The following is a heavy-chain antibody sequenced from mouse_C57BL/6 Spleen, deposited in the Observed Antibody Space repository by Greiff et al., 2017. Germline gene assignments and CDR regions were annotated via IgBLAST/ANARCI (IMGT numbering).Heavy chain of an antibody. CDR2: IYPGDGDT. Sequence: VQLQQSGPELVKPGASVKISCKASGYAFSSSWMNWVKQRPGKGLEWIGRIYPGDGDTNYNGKFKGKATLTVDKSSSTAYMQLSSLTSEDSAVYYCARGGTAQATPFDYWGQGTTLTVSS. V-gene: IGHV1-82*01. D-gene: IGHD3-2*02. CDR1: GYAFSSSW. J-gene: IGHJ2*01. CDR3: ARGGTAQATPFDY.